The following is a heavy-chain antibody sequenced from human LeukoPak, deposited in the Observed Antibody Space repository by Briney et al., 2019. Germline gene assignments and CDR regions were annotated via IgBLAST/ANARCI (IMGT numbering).Heavy chain of an antibody. V-gene: IGHV1-8*01. CDR3: ARGNKGAFDI. CDR1: GYTFTSYD. Sequence: VASVNVSCKASGYTFTSYDINWVRQATGQGREWMGWMNPNSGNTGYAQNFQGRVTMTRNTSISTAYTELSSLRSDDTAVYYCARGNKGAFDIWGQGTMVTVSS. J-gene: IGHJ3*02. CDR2: MNPNSGNT.